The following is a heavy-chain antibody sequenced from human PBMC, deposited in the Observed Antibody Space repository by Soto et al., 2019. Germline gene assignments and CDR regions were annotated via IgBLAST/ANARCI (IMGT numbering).Heavy chain of an antibody. J-gene: IGHJ5*02. V-gene: IGHV1-18*01. Sequence: GASVKVSCKASGYTFTSYGISWVRQAPGQGLEWMGGISAYNGNTNYAQKLQGRVTMTTDTSTSTAYMELRSLRSDDTAVYYCARAVIAAAGTGNWFDPWGQGTQVTVSS. D-gene: IGHD6-13*01. CDR3: ARAVIAAAGTGNWFDP. CDR1: GYTFTSYG. CDR2: ISAYNGNT.